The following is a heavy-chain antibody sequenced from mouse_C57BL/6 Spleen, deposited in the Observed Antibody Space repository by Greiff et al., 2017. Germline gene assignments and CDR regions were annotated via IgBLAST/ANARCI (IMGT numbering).Heavy chain of an antibody. V-gene: IGHV1-53*01. CDR3: ARGGNDYWYFDV. Sequence: QVQLQQPGTELVKPGASVKLSCKASGYTFTSYWMHWVKQRPGQGLEWIGNINPSNGGTNYNEKFKSKATLTVEKSSSTAYMQLSSLTSEDSAVYYCARGGNDYWYFDVWGTGTTVTVSS. CDR1: GYTFTSYW. D-gene: IGHD2-1*01. J-gene: IGHJ1*03. CDR2: INPSNGGT.